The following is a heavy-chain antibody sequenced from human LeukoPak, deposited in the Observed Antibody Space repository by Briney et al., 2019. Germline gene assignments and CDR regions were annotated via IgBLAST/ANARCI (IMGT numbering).Heavy chain of an antibody. V-gene: IGHV4-59*01. CDR1: GGSISSYY. D-gene: IGHD3-10*01. J-gene: IGHJ4*02. CDR3: ARVYRSGSYCFDY. CDR2: IYYSGST. Sequence: PSETLSLTCTVSGGSISSYYWSWIRQPPGKGLEWIGYIYYSGSTNYNPPLKSRVTISVDTSKNQFSLKLRSVTAADTAVYYCARVYRSGSYCFDYWGQGTLVTVSS.